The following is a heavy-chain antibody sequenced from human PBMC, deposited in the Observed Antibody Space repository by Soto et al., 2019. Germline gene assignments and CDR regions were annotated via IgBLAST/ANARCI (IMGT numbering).Heavy chain of an antibody. Sequence: QVQLQESGPGLVKPSQTLSLPCTVSGYFITSGDYYWSWIRQPQGKGLEWSGHIYYSGSTYYNPSLKSRATTSQDTSKNQFSLKLSSVTAADTAMYYCARVSSRELLFGIDYWGQGTLVTVSS. D-gene: IGHD1-26*01. CDR1: GYFITSGDYY. CDR3: ARVSSRELLFGIDY. V-gene: IGHV4-30-4*01. J-gene: IGHJ4*02. CDR2: IYYSGST.